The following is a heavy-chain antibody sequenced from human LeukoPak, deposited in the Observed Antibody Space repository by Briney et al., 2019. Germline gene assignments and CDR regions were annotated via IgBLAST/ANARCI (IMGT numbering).Heavy chain of an antibody. V-gene: IGHV3-64D*09. CDR3: VKDLFSATTMVRGVINWFDP. CDR2: ISSNGGST. Sequence: PGGSLRLSCSASGFTFSSYATHWVRQAPGKGLEYVSAISSNGGSTYYADSVKGRFTISRDNSKNTLYLQMSSLRAEDTAVYYCVKDLFSATTMVRGVINWFDPWGQGTLVTVSS. J-gene: IGHJ5*02. CDR1: GFTFSSYA. D-gene: IGHD3-10*01.